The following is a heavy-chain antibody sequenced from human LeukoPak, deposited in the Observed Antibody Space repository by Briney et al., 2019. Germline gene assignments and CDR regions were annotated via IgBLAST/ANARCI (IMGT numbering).Heavy chain of an antibody. CDR1: GGSFSGYY. Sequence: TSETLSLTCAVYGGSFSGYYWSWIRQPPGKGLEWIGEINHSGSTNYNPSLKSRVTISVDTSKNQFSLKLSSVTAADTAVYYCARGTAAAGTRAFDIWGQGTMVTVSS. CDR2: INHSGST. D-gene: IGHD6-13*01. V-gene: IGHV4-34*01. J-gene: IGHJ3*02. CDR3: ARGTAAAGTRAFDI.